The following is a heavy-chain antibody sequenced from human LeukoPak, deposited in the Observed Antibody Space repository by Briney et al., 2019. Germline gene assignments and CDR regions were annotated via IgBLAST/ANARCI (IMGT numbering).Heavy chain of an antibody. CDR1: GGSFSGYY. J-gene: IGHJ6*03. D-gene: IGHD3-10*01. CDR2: INHSGST. CDR3: ARAYGSGSYYNQGAYYYYMDV. V-gene: IGHV4-34*01. Sequence: SETLSLTCAVYGGSFSGYYWSWIRQPPGKGLEWIGEINHSGSTNYNPSLKSRVTISVDTSKNQFSLKLSSVTAADTAVYYCARAYGSGSYYNQGAYYYYMDVWGKGTTVTISS.